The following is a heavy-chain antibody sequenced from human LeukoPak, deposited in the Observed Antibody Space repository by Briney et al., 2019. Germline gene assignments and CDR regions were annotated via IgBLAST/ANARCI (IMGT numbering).Heavy chain of an antibody. J-gene: IGHJ4*02. CDR1: GYSISSGYF. D-gene: IGHD3-9*01. V-gene: IGHV4-38-2*02. Sequence: SETLSLTCTVSGYSISSGYFWGWIRQPPGKGLEWIGSIYHSGTTYYNPSLKSRVTISVDTSKNQFSLKLSSVTAADTAVYYCARERPYYDILTGYYDNFDYWGQGTLVTVSS. CDR3: ARERPYYDILTGYYDNFDY. CDR2: IYHSGTT.